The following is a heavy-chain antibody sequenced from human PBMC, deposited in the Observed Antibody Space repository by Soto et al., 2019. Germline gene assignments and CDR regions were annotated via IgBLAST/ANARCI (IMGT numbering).Heavy chain of an antibody. CDR3: AMRDSRGYFRYFDN. CDR2: TNANLGTG. J-gene: IGHJ4*02. D-gene: IGHD5-18*01. CDR1: GGTFSSYP. Sequence: QVPLVQSGAEVKKPGSSVKVSCKASGGTFSSYPISWVRQAPGQGLEWMGGTNANLGTGNYAQKFQGRLTIPTDRSTTTAYMELSTLRSEDTAVYYCAMRDSRGYFRYFDNWGQGTLFTFSS. V-gene: IGHV1-69*06.